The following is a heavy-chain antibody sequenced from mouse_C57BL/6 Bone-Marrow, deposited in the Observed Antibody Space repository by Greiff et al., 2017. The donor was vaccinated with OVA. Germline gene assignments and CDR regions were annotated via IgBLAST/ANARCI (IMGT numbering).Heavy chain of an antibody. J-gene: IGHJ2*01. CDR2: INPGSGGT. V-gene: IGHV1-54*01. CDR3: ARSPVVARDY. CDR1: GYAFTNYL. Sequence: VQLQQSGAELVRPGPSVTVSCKASGYAFTNYLIEWVKQRPGQGLEWIGVINPGSGGTNYNEKFKGKATLTADKSSSTAYMQLSSLASEDSAVYFCARSPVVARDYWGQGTTLTVSS. D-gene: IGHD1-1*01.